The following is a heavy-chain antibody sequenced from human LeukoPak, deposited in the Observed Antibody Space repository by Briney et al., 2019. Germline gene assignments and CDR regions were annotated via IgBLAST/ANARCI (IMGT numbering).Heavy chain of an antibody. Sequence: PGGSLRLSCAASGFTFSSYAMHWVRQAPGEGLEWVAVTSYDGSNKYYADSVKGRFTISRDNSKNTLYLQMSSLRAEDTAVYYCARVRGFRSGYYTRDYYYYGMDVWGQGTTVTVSS. D-gene: IGHD3-3*01. CDR3: ARVRGFRSGYYTRDYYYYGMDV. J-gene: IGHJ6*02. V-gene: IGHV3-30-3*01. CDR2: TSYDGSNK. CDR1: GFTFSSYA.